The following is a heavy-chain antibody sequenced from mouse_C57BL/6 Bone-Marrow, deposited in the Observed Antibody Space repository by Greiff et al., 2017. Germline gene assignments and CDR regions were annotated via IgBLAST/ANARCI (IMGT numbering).Heavy chain of an antibody. V-gene: IGHV1-81*01. CDR2: IYPRSGNT. J-gene: IGHJ4*01. Sequence: QVQLKQSGAELARPGASVKLSCKASGYTFTSYGISWVKQRTGQGLEWIGEIYPRSGNTYYNEKFKGKVTLTADKSYSTAYMELRSLTSEDSAVYFCARGTYYSNLGSMDYWGQGTSVTVSS. CDR3: ARGTYYSNLGSMDY. D-gene: IGHD2-5*01. CDR1: GYTFTSYG.